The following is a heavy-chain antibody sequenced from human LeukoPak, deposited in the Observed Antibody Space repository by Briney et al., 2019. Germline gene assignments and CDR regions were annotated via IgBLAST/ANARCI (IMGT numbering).Heavy chain of an antibody. CDR1: GDSISSSSYY. V-gene: IGHV4-39*07. Sequence: TPSETLSLTCTVSGDSISSSSYYWGWIRQPPGKGLEWIGTIYYSGSTYYNPSLKSRVTISVDTSKNQFSLKLSSVTAADTAVYYCARDGGSGFVAYWGQGTLVTVSS. CDR2: IYYSGST. D-gene: IGHD3-16*01. J-gene: IGHJ4*02. CDR3: ARDGGSGFVAY.